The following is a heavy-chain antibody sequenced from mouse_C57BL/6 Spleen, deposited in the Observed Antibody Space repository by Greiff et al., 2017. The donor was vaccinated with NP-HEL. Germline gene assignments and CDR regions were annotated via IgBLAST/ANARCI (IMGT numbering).Heavy chain of an antibody. Sequence: QVQLQQPGAELVKPGASVKLSCKASGYTFTSYWMHWVKQRPGQGLEWIGMIHPNSGSTNYNEKFKSKATLTVDKSSSTAYMQLSSLTSADSAVYYCARLDYALYYDYDRHYYAMDYWGQGTSVTVSS. D-gene: IGHD2-4*01. V-gene: IGHV1-64*01. CDR3: ARLDYALYYDYDRHYYAMDY. CDR1: GYTFTSYW. CDR2: IHPNSGST. J-gene: IGHJ4*01.